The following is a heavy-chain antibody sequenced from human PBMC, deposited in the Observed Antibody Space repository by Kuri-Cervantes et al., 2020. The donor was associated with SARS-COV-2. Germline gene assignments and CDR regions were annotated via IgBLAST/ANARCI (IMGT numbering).Heavy chain of an antibody. CDR3: ARVVYSSYPGGLRV. D-gene: IGHD6-6*01. CDR2: IKQDGSEK. V-gene: IGHV3-7*01. Sequence: GESLKISCAASGFTFSSYGMHWVRQAPGKGLEWAANIKQDGSEKYYVDSVKGRFTISRDNAKNSLYLQMNSLRAEDTAVYYCARVVYSSYPGGLRVWGKGTTVTVSS. CDR1: GFTFSSYG. J-gene: IGHJ6*04.